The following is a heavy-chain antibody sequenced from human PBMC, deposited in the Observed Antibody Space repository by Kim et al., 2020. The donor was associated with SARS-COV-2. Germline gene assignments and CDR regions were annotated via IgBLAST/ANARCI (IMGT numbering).Heavy chain of an antibody. CDR3: ARGRGRLRFGVLDY. D-gene: IGHD5-12*01. J-gene: IGHJ4*02. Sequence: SETLSLTCAVYGGSFSGYYWSWIRQPPGKGLEWIGEINHSGSTNYNPSLKSRVTISVDTSKNQFSLKLSSVTAADTAVYYCARGRGRLRFGVLDYWGQGTLVTVSS. CDR2: INHSGST. V-gene: IGHV4-34*01. CDR1: GGSFSGYY.